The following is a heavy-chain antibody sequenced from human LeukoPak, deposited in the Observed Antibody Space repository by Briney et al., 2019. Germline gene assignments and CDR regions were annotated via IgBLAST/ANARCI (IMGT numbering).Heavy chain of an antibody. D-gene: IGHD6-13*01. CDR2: ISWNSGSI. CDR3: AKDASGYSSSWYPNWLDP. Sequence: SLRLSCVASGFTFSTYNMNWVRQAPGKGLEWVSGISWNSGSIGYADSVKGRFTISRDNAKNSLYLQMNSLRAEGTALYYCAKDASGYSSSWYPNWLDPWGQGTLVTVSS. V-gene: IGHV3-9*01. J-gene: IGHJ5*02. CDR1: GFTFSTYN.